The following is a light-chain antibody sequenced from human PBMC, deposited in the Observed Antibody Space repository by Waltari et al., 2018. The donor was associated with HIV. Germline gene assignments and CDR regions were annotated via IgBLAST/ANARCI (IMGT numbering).Light chain of an antibody. V-gene: IGKV4-1*01. CDR3: QQYYSIPPT. Sequence: DIVMTQSPDPLAVSLGERATINCKSSQNVLHSSNNKNYLAWYQQKPGQPPKLLIYWASTRESGVPDRFSGSGSGTNFNLTVSGVQAEDVAVYYCQQYYSIPPTFGQGTKLEIK. CDR2: WAS. J-gene: IGKJ2*01. CDR1: QNVLHSSNNKNY.